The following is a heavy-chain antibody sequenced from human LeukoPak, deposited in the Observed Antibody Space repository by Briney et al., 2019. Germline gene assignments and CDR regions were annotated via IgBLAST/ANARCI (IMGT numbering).Heavy chain of an antibody. CDR1: TFSSYW. V-gene: IGHV4-39*01. Sequence: TFSSYWMSWIRQPPGKGLEWIGSIYYSGSTYYNPSLKSRVTISVDTSKNQFSLKLSSVTAADTAVYYCARFVRRIAARAGHAFDIWGQGTMVTVSS. J-gene: IGHJ3*02. D-gene: IGHD6-6*01. CDR3: ARFVRRIAARAGHAFDI. CDR2: IYYSGST.